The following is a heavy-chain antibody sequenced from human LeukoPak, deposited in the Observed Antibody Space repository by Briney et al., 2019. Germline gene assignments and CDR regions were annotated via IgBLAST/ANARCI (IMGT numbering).Heavy chain of an antibody. CDR1: GFTFSSYG. CDR3: AKMTTVVTPDGFDY. V-gene: IGHV3-30*18. J-gene: IGHJ4*02. CDR2: ISYDGSNK. D-gene: IGHD4-23*01. Sequence: GGSLRLSCAASGFTFSSYGMHWVRQAPGKGLEWVAVISYDGSNKYYADSVKGRFTISRDNSKNTLYLQMNSLRAEDTAVYYCAKMTTVVTPDGFDYWGQGTLVTVSS.